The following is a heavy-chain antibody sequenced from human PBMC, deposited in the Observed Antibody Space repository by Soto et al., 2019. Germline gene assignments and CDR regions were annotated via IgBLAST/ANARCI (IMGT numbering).Heavy chain of an antibody. V-gene: IGHV3-7*05. CDR1: VLAFRTSW. CDR2: IKQDGSEK. D-gene: IGHD6-25*01. CDR3: VRPSIAAAVYNFDS. Sequence: GGSLRLSCAASVLAFRTSWMSWVRQSPGTGMEWVANIKQDGSEKHYVDSVKGRFTISRDNAKNSLYLQMTSMRADATAVYYCVRPSIAAAVYNFDSWGQGTLVTVSS. J-gene: IGHJ4*02.